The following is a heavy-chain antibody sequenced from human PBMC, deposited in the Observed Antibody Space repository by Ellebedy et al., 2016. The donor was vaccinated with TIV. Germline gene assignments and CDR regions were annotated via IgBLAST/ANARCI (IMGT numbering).Heavy chain of an antibody. CDR1: GYTFTDFY. J-gene: IGHJ6*02. CDR3: ARGPTTGNMDV. CDR2: INLKSGVT. V-gene: IGHV1-2*02. D-gene: IGHD3-10*01. Sequence: ASVKVSCXASGYTFTDFYMQWVRQARGEGLEWMGWINLKSGVTRNAQKFQGRLTMTRDTSITTAYLELGRLTSDDTAVYYCARGPTTGNMDVWGQGTAVIVSS.